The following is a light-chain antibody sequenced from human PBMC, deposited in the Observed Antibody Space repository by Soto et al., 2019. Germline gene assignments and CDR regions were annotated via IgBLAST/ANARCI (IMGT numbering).Light chain of an antibody. CDR2: KVS. CDR1: QSINTW. Sequence: DIQMTQSPSTLSASVGDRVSITCRASQSINTWLAWYQQKPGKAPKLLIQKVSSLESGVPSRFSGRGFGTEFSLSISNLQTEDFATYSCQQYKSYSLTFGGGNKVEIK. J-gene: IGKJ4*01. CDR3: QQYKSYSLT. V-gene: IGKV1-5*03.